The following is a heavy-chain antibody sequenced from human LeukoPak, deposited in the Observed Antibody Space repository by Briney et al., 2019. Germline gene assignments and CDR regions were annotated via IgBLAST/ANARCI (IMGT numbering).Heavy chain of an antibody. CDR2: IYYSGST. CDR3: ARHRIAEDYFDY. Sequence: PSETLSLTCTVSGGSISSYYWSWIRQPPGKGLEWIGYIYYSGSTNYNPSLKSRVTISVDTSKNQFSLKLSSVTAADTAVYYCARHRIAEDYFDYWGQGTLVTVSS. CDR1: GGSISSYY. V-gene: IGHV4-59*08. J-gene: IGHJ4*02.